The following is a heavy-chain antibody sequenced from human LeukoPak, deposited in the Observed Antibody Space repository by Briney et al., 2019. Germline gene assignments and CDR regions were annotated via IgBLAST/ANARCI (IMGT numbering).Heavy chain of an antibody. CDR2: IYYSGST. CDR1: GGSISSSSYY. J-gene: IGHJ5*02. CDR3: ARSVDFFSWFDP. V-gene: IGHV4-39*07. D-gene: IGHD3-3*01. Sequence: PSETLSLTCTVSGGSISSSSYYWGWIRQPPGKGLEWIGSIYYSGSTYYNPSLKSRVTISVDTSKNQFSLKLSSVTAADTAVYYCARSVDFFSWFDPWGQGTLVTVSS.